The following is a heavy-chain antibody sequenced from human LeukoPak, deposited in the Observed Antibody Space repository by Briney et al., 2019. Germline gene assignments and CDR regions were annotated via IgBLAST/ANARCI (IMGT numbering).Heavy chain of an antibody. CDR3: ARDEYCSGGSCYSGGDY. Sequence: GASVKVSCKASGYTFSNYGISWVRQAPGQGLEWMGWISAYNGNTNHAQKLQGRVTMTTDTSTSTAYMELRSLRSDDTAVYYCARDEYCSGGSCYSGGDYWGQGTLVTVSS. J-gene: IGHJ4*02. V-gene: IGHV1-18*01. CDR2: ISAYNGNT. CDR1: GYTFSNYG. D-gene: IGHD2-15*01.